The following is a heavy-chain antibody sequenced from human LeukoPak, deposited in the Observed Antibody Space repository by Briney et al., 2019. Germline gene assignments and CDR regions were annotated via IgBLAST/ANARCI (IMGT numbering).Heavy chain of an antibody. CDR2: IYHSGST. Sequence: SETLSLTCAVSGGSISSGGYSWSWIRQPPGKGLEWIGYIYHSGSTYYNLSLKSRVTISVDRSKDQFSLKLSSVTAADTAVYYCARAPLSMAYFDYWGQGTLVTVSS. D-gene: IGHD2/OR15-2a*01. V-gene: IGHV4-30-2*01. CDR1: GGSISSGGYS. J-gene: IGHJ4*02. CDR3: ARAPLSMAYFDY.